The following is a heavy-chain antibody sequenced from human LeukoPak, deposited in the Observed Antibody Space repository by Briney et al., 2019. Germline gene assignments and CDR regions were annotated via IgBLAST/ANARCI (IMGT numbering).Heavy chain of an antibody. CDR3: ARQLSPTTPNPLLIDY. V-gene: IGHV5-51*01. J-gene: IGHJ4*02. Sequence: GESLKISCKGSGYSFTSYWIGWVRQMPGKGLEWMGIIYPGDSDTRYSPSFQGQVTISADKSISTAYLQWSSLKASDTAMYYCARQLSPTTPNPLLIDYWGQGTLVTVSS. D-gene: IGHD5/OR15-5a*01. CDR2: IYPGDSDT. CDR1: GYSFTSYW.